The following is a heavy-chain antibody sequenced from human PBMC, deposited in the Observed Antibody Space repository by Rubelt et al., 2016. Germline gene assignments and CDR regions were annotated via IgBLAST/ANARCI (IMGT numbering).Heavy chain of an antibody. J-gene: IGHJ6*02. CDR3: ARRSEFVHPYGMDV. Sequence: QVQLQQWGAGLLKPSETLSLTCAVYGGSFSGYYWSWIRQPPGKGLEWIGEINHSGSTNYNPSHKSRVTITVEKSKHQFSLKLISVPAADTAVYYCARRSEFVHPYGMDVWGQGTTVTVSS. CDR2: INHSGST. CDR1: GGSFSGYY. V-gene: IGHV4-34*01. D-gene: IGHD3-3*01.